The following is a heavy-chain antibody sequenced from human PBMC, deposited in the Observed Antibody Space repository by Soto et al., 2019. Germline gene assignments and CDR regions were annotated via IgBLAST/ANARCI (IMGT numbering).Heavy chain of an antibody. CDR2: ISSSGSTI. Sequence: EVQLVESGGGLVQPGGSLRLSCAASGFTFSSYEMNWVRQAPGKGLEWVSYISSSGSTIYYADSVKGRFTISRDNAKNSLYLQMNSLRAEDTAVYYCARDRGNYYYYYGMDVWGQGTTVTVSS. CDR3: ARDRGNYYYYYGMDV. D-gene: IGHD3-10*01. CDR1: GFTFSSYE. V-gene: IGHV3-48*03. J-gene: IGHJ6*02.